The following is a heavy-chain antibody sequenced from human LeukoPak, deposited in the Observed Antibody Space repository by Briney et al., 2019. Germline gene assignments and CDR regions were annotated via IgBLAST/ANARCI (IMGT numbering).Heavy chain of an antibody. CDR3: ARDFYVGSKSYYIGY. Sequence: PGGSLRLSCAASEFTFSNYAMHWVRQAPGKRLEWVAVISYDGSDKYYGDSVKGRFTISRDNSRNTLYLQMNSLRAEDTAVYYCARDFYVGSKSYYIGYWGHGTLVTVSS. CDR2: ISYDGSDK. J-gene: IGHJ4*01. V-gene: IGHV3-30-3*01. D-gene: IGHD3-10*01. CDR1: EFTFSNYA.